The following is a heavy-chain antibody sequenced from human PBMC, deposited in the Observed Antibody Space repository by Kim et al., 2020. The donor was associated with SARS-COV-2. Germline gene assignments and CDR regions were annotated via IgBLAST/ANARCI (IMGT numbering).Heavy chain of an antibody. D-gene: IGHD3-10*01. CDR3: AKEPEQYYYGSGTIDD. V-gene: IGHV3-23*01. Sequence: SAKGRFSIPRDNSKNTLYLQMNSLRAEDTAVYYCAKEPEQYYYGSGTIDDWGQGTLVTVSS. J-gene: IGHJ4*02.